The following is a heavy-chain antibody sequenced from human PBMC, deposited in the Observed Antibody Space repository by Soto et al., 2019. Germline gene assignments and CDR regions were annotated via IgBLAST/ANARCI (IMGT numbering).Heavy chain of an antibody. CDR3: ARGRMSWFGEPHKSPTYFDY. V-gene: IGHV3-53*01. D-gene: IGHD3-10*01. CDR1: GFTVSSNY. J-gene: IGHJ4*02. Sequence: GGSLRLSCAASGFTVSSNYMSWVRQAPGKGLEWVSVIYSGGSTYYADSVKGRFTTSRDNYKNTLYLQMNSPRAEDTAVYYCARGRMSWFGEPHKSPTYFDYWGQGTLVTVCS. CDR2: IYSGGST.